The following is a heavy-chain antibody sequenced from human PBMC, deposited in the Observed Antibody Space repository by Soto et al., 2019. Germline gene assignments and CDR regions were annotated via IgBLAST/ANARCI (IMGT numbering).Heavy chain of an antibody. D-gene: IGHD3-3*01. V-gene: IGHV1-69*13. CDR2: IIPIFGTA. CDR3: AREPITIFGVAQSRKSYYYGMDV. CDR1: GGTFSSYA. J-gene: IGHJ6*02. Sequence: SVKVSCKASGGTFSSYAISWVRQAPGQGLEWMGGIIPIFGTANYAQKFQGRVTITADESTSTAYMELSSLRSEDTAVYYCAREPITIFGVAQSRKSYYYGMDVWGQGTTVTVSS.